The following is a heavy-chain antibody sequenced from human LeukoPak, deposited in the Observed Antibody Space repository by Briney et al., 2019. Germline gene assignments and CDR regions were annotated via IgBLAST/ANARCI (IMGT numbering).Heavy chain of an antibody. CDR2: IYPGDSDT. J-gene: IGHJ3*02. CDR1: GYKFTSYW. CDR3: ARKQLRYLTNAFDI. V-gene: IGHV5-51*01. D-gene: IGHD3-9*01. Sequence: GESLKISCKASGYKFTSYWIAWVRQMPGKGLEWMGIIYPGDSDTRYSPSFQGQVTISADKSISTAYLQWSSLKASDTAMYYCARKQLRYLTNAFDIWGQGTMVTVSS.